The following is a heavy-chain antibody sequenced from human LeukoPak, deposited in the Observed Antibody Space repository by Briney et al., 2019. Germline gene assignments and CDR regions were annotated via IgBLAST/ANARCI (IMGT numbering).Heavy chain of an antibody. D-gene: IGHD3-22*01. CDR1: GYTLTGLS. V-gene: IGHV1-18*01. J-gene: IGHJ6*04. Sequence: ASVKVSCKVSGYTLTGLSMHWVRQAPGKGLEWMGWISAYNGNTNYAQKLQGRVTMTTDTSTSTAYMELRSLRSDDTAVYYCARDQFPEYYDSSGYPPDVWGKGTTVTVSS. CDR3: ARDQFPEYYDSSGYPPDV. CDR2: ISAYNGNT.